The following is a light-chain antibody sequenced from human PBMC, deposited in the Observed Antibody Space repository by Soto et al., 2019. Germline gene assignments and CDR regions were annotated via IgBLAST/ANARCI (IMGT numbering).Light chain of an antibody. CDR2: GAS. CDR1: QTINNN. V-gene: IGKV3-15*01. Sequence: EMVMTQAPATLSVSPGERATLSCRASQTINNNVAWYQLKDGQVPRLLIYGASTRATDVPARFSGSGSGTEFTLTISILQSEDFAEYHCQQYNTWPRTFGQGTKVDIK. J-gene: IGKJ1*01. CDR3: QQYNTWPRT.